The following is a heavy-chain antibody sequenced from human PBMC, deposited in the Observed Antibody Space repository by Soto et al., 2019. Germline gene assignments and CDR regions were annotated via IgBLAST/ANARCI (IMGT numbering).Heavy chain of an antibody. CDR3: ARDPAHLHLGFDP. Sequence: ASVKVSCKASGYTFTSYYMHWVRQAPGQGLVWLGIINPIGGSTSYAQKFQGRVTMTRYTSTSTVYMELSSLSSEDTAVYYCARDPAHLHLGFDPWGQGTLVTVSS. J-gene: IGHJ5*02. CDR1: GYTFTSYY. D-gene: IGHD3-16*01. V-gene: IGHV1-46*01. CDR2: INPIGGST.